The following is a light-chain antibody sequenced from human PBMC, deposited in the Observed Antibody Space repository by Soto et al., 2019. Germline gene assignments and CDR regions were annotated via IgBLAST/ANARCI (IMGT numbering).Light chain of an antibody. CDR3: QQYNNWPWT. J-gene: IGKJ1*01. CDR2: AAS. CDR1: QSVSSSH. Sequence: EIVLTQSPGTLSLSPVERATLSCRASQSVSSSHLSWYQHKPGQAPRVVIYAASSRATGSPYRFSCGGSGTDLPLTIRRLEHEAFAVYYCQQYNNWPWTFGKGTKVDIK. V-gene: IGKV3-20*01.